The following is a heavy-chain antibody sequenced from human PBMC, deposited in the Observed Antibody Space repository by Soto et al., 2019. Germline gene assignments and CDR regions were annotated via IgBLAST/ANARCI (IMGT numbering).Heavy chain of an antibody. D-gene: IGHD2-15*01. CDR3: ARLVVVAATPDYYYYGMDV. J-gene: IGHJ6*02. V-gene: IGHV4-34*01. CDR2: INHSGST. CDR1: GGSFSGYY. Sequence: SETLSLTCAVYGGSFSGYYWSWIRQPPGKGLEWIGEINHSGSTNYNPSLKSRVTISVDTSKNQFSLKLSSVTAADTAVYYCARLVVVAATPDYYYYGMDVWGQGTTVTVSS.